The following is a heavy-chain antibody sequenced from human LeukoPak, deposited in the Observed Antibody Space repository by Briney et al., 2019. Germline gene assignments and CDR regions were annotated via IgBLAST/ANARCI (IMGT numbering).Heavy chain of an antibody. V-gene: IGHV3-48*02. CDR2: INTGSGTI. CDR3: ARHFSAMASFDY. J-gene: IGHJ4*02. D-gene: IGHD5-18*01. CDR1: GFTFSDYG. Sequence: PGGSLRLSCAASGFTFSDYGMNWVRQAPGKGLEWLSYINTGSGTIYYADSVKGRFTNSRDNAKNSLYLQMNSLRDDDTAVYYCARHFSAMASFDYWGQGTLVTVSS.